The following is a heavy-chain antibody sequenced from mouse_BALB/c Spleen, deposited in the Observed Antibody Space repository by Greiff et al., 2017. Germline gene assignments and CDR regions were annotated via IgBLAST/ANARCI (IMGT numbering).Heavy chain of an antibody. Sequence: EVNVVESGGGLVQPGGSRKLSCAASGFTFSSFGMHWVRQAPEKGLEWVAYISSGSSTIYYADTVKGRFTISRDNPKNTLFLQMTSLRSEDTAMYYCARGTGTYFDYWGQGTTLTVSS. CDR2: ISSGSSTI. V-gene: IGHV5-17*02. J-gene: IGHJ2*01. D-gene: IGHD4-1*01. CDR1: GFTFSSFG. CDR3: ARGTGTYFDY.